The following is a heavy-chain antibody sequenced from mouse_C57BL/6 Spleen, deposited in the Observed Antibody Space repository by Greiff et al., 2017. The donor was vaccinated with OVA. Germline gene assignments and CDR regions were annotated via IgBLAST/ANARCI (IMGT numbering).Heavy chain of an antibody. CDR1: GYTFTSYW. CDR2: IYPGSGST. Sequence: QVQLQQSGAELVKPGASVKMSCKASGYTFTSYWITWVKQRPGQGLEWIGDIYPGSGSTNYNEKFKSKATLTVDTSSSTAYMQLSSLTSEDSAVYDCAVPHTTVVEGWYFDVWGTGTTVTVSS. D-gene: IGHD1-1*01. V-gene: IGHV1-55*01. J-gene: IGHJ1*03. CDR3: AVPHTTVVEGWYFDV.